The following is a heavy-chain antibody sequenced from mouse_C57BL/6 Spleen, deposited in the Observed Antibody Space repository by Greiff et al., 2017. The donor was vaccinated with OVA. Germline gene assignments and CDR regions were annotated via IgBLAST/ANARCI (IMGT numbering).Heavy chain of an antibody. J-gene: IGHJ4*01. V-gene: IGHV1-53*01. CDR3: ERKKGSYYAMDY. Sequence: QVQLQQPGTELVNPGASVKLSCKASGYTFTSYCMHWVKQRPGQGLEWIGNINPSNGGTNYNEKFKSKATLTVDKSSSTAYMQLSSLTSEDSAVYYCERKKGSYYAMDYWGQGTSVTVSS. D-gene: IGHD1-1*01. CDR2: INPSNGGT. CDR1: GYTFTSYC.